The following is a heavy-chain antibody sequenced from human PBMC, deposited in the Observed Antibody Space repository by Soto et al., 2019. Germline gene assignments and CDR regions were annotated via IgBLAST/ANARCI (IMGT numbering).Heavy chain of an antibody. Sequence: QVTLKESGPVLVKPTETLTLTCTVSGFSLSNARMGVSWIRQPPGKALEWLAHIFSNDEKSYSTSLKSRLTISKDTSKSQVVLTMTNMDPVDTATYYCARMRITIFGVVIMNYYYYYMDVWGKGTTVTVSS. CDR3: ARMRITIFGVVIMNYYYYYMDV. D-gene: IGHD3-3*01. J-gene: IGHJ6*03. CDR1: GFSLSNARMG. V-gene: IGHV2-26*01. CDR2: IFSNDEK.